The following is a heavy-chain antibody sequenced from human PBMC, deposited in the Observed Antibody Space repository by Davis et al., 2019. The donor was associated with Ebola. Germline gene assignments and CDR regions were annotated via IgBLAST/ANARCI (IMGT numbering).Heavy chain of an antibody. Sequence: FTFSRDNSKNTLYLQMNSLRAEDTAVYYCASFMTTVTTGWFDPWGQGTLVTVSS. V-gene: IGHV3-30*07. D-gene: IGHD4-11*01. CDR3: ASFMTTVTTGWFDP. J-gene: IGHJ5*02.